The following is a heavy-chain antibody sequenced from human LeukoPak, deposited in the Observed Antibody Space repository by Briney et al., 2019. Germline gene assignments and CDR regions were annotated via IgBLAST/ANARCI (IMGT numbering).Heavy chain of an antibody. CDR2: ISAYNGNT. V-gene: IGHV1-18*01. CDR3: ARINQEGIAVAGTGNWFDP. CDR1: GYTFTSNG. J-gene: IGHJ5*02. Sequence: EASVKVSCKASGYTFTSNGISWVRQAPGQGLEWMGWISAYNGNTNYAQKLQGRVTMTTDTSTSTAYMELRSLRSDDTAVYYCARINQEGIAVAGTGNWFDPWGQGTLVTVSS. D-gene: IGHD6-19*01.